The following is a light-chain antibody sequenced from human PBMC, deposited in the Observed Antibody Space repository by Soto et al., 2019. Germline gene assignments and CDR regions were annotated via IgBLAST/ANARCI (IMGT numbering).Light chain of an antibody. Sequence: SYELTQPPSVSVSPGQTARITCSGDALPKQYAYWYQQKPGQAPVLVIYKGSERPSGIPERFSGSSSGTTVTLTISGVQAEDEADYYCQSADSSGNYVFGTGTKVTVL. J-gene: IGLJ1*01. CDR1: ALPKQY. CDR2: KGS. CDR3: QSADSSGNYV. V-gene: IGLV3-25*03.